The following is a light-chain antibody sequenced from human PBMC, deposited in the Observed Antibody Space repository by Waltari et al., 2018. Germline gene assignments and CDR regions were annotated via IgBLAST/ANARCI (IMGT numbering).Light chain of an antibody. Sequence: SYALTQPPSVSVAPGKTARITCGGDNIGSKAVHWYQQKAGQAPVLVVYDDIERPSGIPERFSGSNSGNTATLTIGRVEAGDEADYFCQXWESSTDHXWVFGGGTKLTVL. CDR2: DDI. CDR1: NIGSKA. V-gene: IGLV3-21*03. J-gene: IGLJ3*02. CDR3: QXWESSTDHXWV.